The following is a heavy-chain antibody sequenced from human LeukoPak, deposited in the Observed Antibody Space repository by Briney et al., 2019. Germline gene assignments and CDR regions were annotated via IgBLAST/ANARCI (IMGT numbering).Heavy chain of an antibody. CDR3: ARHRMDYDSCGFDY. V-gene: IGHV4-39*01. D-gene: IGHD3-22*01. CDR1: GGSISSTSYY. Sequence: SETLSLTCTVPGGSISSTSYYWGWIRQPPGKGLEWIGSIYYSGSTYYNPSLKSRVTISVDTSKNQFSLKLSSVTAADTVVYYCARHRMDYDSCGFDYWGQGTLVTVSS. J-gene: IGHJ4*02. CDR2: IYYSGST.